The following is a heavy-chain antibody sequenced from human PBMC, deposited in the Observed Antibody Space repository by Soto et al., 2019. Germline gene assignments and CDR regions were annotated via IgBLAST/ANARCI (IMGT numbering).Heavy chain of an antibody. V-gene: IGHV1-69*12. CDR3: ARVRTSGLRWLQFDAFDI. Sequence: QVQLVQSGAEVKKPGSSVKVSCKASGGTFSSYAISWVRQAPGQGLEWMGGIIPIFGTANYAQKFQGRVTITADESTSTAYMELSSLRSEYTAVYYCARVRTSGLRWLQFDAFDIWGQGTMVTVSS. D-gene: IGHD5-12*01. CDR2: IIPIFGTA. J-gene: IGHJ3*02. CDR1: GGTFSSYA.